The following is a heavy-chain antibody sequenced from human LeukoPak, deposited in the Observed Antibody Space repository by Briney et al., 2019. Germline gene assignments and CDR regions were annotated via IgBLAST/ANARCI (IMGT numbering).Heavy chain of an antibody. CDR3: ASALRIYYYFDY. V-gene: IGHV3-23*01. CDR2: ISDGGNT. J-gene: IGHJ4*02. D-gene: IGHD1-26*01. CDR1: GFTFSSYA. Sequence: GGSLRLSCAASGFTFSSYAMSWVRQAPGKGLEWVSAISDGGNTYYADSVKGRFTISRDNSKNTLYLQMNSLRAEDTAVYYCASALRIYYYFDYWGQGTLVTVSS.